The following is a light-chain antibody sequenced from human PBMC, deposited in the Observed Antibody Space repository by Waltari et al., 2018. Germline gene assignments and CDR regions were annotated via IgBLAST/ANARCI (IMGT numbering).Light chain of an antibody. CDR3: QQYNSYSAIT. CDR1: QTISTW. J-gene: IGKJ5*01. Sequence: DIQMTQFPSTLSASVGDRVNITCRASQTISTWLAWYQQKPGEAPKLLIYKASSLQFGVPSRFSGSGSGTEFTLTISSLQPDDFATYHCQQYNSYSAITFGQGTRLEIK. CDR2: KAS. V-gene: IGKV1-5*03.